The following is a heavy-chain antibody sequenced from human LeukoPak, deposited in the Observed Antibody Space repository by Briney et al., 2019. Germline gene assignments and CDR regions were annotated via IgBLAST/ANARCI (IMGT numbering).Heavy chain of an antibody. CDR2: IWYDESNE. Sequence: GGSLRLSCAASGFTFSNCAMHWVRQAPGKGLEWVSVIWYDESNEYYADSVKGRFTISRDNSKNTVYLQMNSIRAEDTAVYYCARDNYGSDYWGQGTLVTVSS. D-gene: IGHD3-10*01. J-gene: IGHJ4*02. CDR1: GFTFSNCA. V-gene: IGHV3-33*01. CDR3: ARDNYGSDY.